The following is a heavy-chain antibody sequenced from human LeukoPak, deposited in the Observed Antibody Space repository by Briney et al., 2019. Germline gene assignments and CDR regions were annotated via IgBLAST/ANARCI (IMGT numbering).Heavy chain of an antibody. CDR3: ARNDRGAFDI. Sequence: PGGSLILACAASGFTVSRNYMSWVRQAPGKGLEWVSVISSGGNTYYTDSVKGRFTISRDNSKNTLYLQMSSLRVEDTAVYYCARNDRGAFDIWGQGTMVTVSS. CDR1: GFTVSRNY. CDR2: ISSGGNT. V-gene: IGHV3-53*01. D-gene: IGHD3-22*01. J-gene: IGHJ3*02.